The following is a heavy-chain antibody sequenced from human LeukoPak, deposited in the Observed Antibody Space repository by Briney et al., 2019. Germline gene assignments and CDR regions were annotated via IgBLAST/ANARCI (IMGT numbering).Heavy chain of an antibody. CDR1: GGTFSSYA. Sequence: SVKVSCKASGGTFSSYAISWVRQAPGQGLEWMGGIIPIFGKANYAQKFQGRVTITTDESTSTAYMELSSLRSEDTAVYYCARGGEGYCSSTSCYPSWFDPWGQGTLVTVSS. V-gene: IGHV1-69*05. J-gene: IGHJ5*02. CDR3: ARGGEGYCSSTSCYPSWFDP. CDR2: IIPIFGKA. D-gene: IGHD2-2*01.